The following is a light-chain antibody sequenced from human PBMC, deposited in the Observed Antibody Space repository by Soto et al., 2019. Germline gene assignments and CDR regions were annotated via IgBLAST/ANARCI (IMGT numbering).Light chain of an antibody. V-gene: IGLV1-40*01. CDR2: GNI. Sequence: QSVLTQPPSVSGAPGQRVTISCTGSNSNIGAGYDVHWYQQLPGTAPKLLIYGNINRPSGVPDRFSGSKSGTSASLAITGLQAEDEADYYCQSYDSSLSGYVFGPGTKVTAL. CDR1: NSNIGAGYD. J-gene: IGLJ1*01. CDR3: QSYDSSLSGYV.